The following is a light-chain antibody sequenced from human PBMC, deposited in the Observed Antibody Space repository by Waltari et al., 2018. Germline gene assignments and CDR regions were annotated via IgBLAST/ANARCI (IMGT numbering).Light chain of an antibody. V-gene: IGLV2-11*01. CDR1: NHDIGKYNY. CDR3: CSYAGSYIGM. CDR2: DVS. Sequence: QSALTQPRSVSGSPGQSVTISCTGTNHDIGKYNYVFWYQHHPGKAPKLMIFDVSERPSGVPDRFSGSKSDNTASLTISGLQADDEAAYYCCSYAGSYIGMFGGGTKLTVL. J-gene: IGLJ3*02.